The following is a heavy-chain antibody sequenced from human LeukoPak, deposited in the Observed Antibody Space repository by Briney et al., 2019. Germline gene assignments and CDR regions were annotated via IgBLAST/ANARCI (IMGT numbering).Heavy chain of an antibody. CDR3: AKVTGVKGYCSSTSCPNDAFDI. V-gene: IGHV3-23*01. J-gene: IGHJ3*02. D-gene: IGHD2-2*01. CDR1: GFTFSLFA. Sequence: GGSLRLSCAASGFTFSLFAMSWVRQAPGKGLEWVSVINPNGGTTYYADSVKGRFTISRDNSKNTLYLQMNSLRAEDTAVYYCAKVTGVKGYCSSTSCPNDAFDIWGQGTMVTVSS. CDR2: INPNGGTT.